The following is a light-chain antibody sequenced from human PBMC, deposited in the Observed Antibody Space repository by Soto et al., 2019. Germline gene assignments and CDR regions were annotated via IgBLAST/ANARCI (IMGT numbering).Light chain of an antibody. CDR2: GNS. V-gene: IGLV1-40*01. J-gene: IGLJ1*01. Sequence: QSALTQPPSVSVAPGQRVTISCTGSSSNIGAGYDVHWYQQLPGTAPKPLIYGNSNRPSGVPDRFSGSKSGTSASLAITGLQAEDEADYYCQSYDSSLSGSYVFGTGTKVTVL. CDR3: QSYDSSLSGSYV. CDR1: SSNIGAGYD.